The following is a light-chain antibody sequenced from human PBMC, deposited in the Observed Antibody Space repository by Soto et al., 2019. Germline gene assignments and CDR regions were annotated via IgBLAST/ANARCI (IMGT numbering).Light chain of an antibody. CDR2: DAS. J-gene: IGKJ2*01. Sequence: EIVLTQSPDTLSLSPGERATLSCRASQSVGSYLAWYQQKPGQAPRLLIYDASNRATGIPARFSGSGSGTDFTLTISSLQPEDSATYYCQQSYSIPVTFGQGTKVDIK. CDR3: QQSYSIPVT. V-gene: IGKV3-11*01. CDR1: QSVGSY.